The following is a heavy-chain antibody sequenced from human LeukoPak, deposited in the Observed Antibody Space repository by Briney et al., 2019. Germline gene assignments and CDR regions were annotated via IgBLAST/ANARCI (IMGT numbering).Heavy chain of an antibody. Sequence: SETLSLTCTVSGGSISSYYWSWIRQPPGKGLEWIGYIYYSGSTNYNPSLKSRVTISVDTSKNQFSLKLSSVTAADTAVYYCARHSGGIMAAADDGFDPWGQGTLVTVSS. V-gene: IGHV4-59*08. CDR1: GGSISSYY. D-gene: IGHD6-13*01. J-gene: IGHJ5*02. CDR3: ARHSGGIMAAADDGFDP. CDR2: IYYSGST.